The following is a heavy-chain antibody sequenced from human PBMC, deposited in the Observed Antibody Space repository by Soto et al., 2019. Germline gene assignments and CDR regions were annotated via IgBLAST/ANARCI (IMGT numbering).Heavy chain of an antibody. Sequence: GGSLRLSCAASGFTFSSYAMSWVRQAPGKGLEWVSAISGSGGSTYYADYVKGRFTISRDNSKNTLYLQMNSLRAEFTAVYYCAKDRMGGYYRTFDYWGQGTLVTVSS. D-gene: IGHD3-22*01. V-gene: IGHV3-23*01. CDR3: AKDRMGGYYRTFDY. CDR2: ISGSGGST. CDR1: GFTFSSYA. J-gene: IGHJ4*02.